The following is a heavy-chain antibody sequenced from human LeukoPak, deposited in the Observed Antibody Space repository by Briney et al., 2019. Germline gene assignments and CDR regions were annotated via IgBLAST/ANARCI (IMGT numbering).Heavy chain of an antibody. CDR1: GYTFINYD. V-gene: IGHV1-8*01. CDR3: ARGLRWSRNWFDS. CDR2: MNPNSGNA. J-gene: IGHJ5*01. D-gene: IGHD5-24*01. Sequence: ASVKVSCKASGYTFINYDINWVRQATGQGLQWMGWMNPNSGNAAYAQKFQGRVTMTRNTSITTAYMELSSLRSEDTAVYYCARGLRWSRNWFDSWGQGTLVTVSS.